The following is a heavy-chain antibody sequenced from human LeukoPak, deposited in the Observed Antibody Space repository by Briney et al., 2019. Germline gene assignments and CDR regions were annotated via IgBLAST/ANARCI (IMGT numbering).Heavy chain of an antibody. CDR1: GCSISSYY. V-gene: IGHV4-4*07. J-gene: IGHJ6*03. CDR2: IHTSGST. CDR3: ARDKYGYSRNYYYYYYMDV. D-gene: IGHD5-18*01. Sequence: SETLSLTCTVSGCSISSYYWSWIRQPAGKGLEWIGRIHTSGSTNYNPSLKSRVTMSVDTSKNQFSLKLSSVTAADTAVYYCARDKYGYSRNYYYYYYMDVWGKGTTVTISS.